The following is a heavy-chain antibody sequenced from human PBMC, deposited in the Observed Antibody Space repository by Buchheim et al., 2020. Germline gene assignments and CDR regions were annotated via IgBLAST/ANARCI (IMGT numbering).Heavy chain of an antibody. Sequence: QVQLVESGGGVVQPGRSLRLSCEGSGFTFSSYGMHWVRQAPGKGLEWVAVIGKDGSIKYYVDSVRGRFTISRDNSNNMLYLQMNSLRGEDTAVYYCAKEAYDGSGTYDYWGQGTL. D-gene: IGHD3-10*01. V-gene: IGHV3-30*18. CDR3: AKEAYDGSGTYDY. CDR2: IGKDGSIK. J-gene: IGHJ4*02. CDR1: GFTFSSYG.